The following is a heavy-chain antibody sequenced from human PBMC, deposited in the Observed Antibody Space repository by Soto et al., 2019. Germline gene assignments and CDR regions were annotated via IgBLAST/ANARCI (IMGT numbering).Heavy chain of an antibody. V-gene: IGHV3-7*01. D-gene: IGHD1-1*01. CDR3: AIDPGYLAFEY. CDR2: IKPDGTGI. CDR1: GFTFSSAW. J-gene: IGHJ4*02. Sequence: PGGSLRLSCAASGFTFSSAWMNWVRQAPGEGPEWVAYIKPDGTGITYVDSVKGRFTISRDNARNLLYLQMDSLRPEDTAVYYCAIDPGYLAFEYWGQGVLVTVYS.